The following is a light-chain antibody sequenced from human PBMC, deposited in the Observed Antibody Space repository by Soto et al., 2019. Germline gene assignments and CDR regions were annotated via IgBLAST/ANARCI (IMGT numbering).Light chain of an antibody. CDR2: RND. Sequence: QSVLTQPPSASGTPGQTVTISCSGSSYNIGSNTVTWYQHLPGTAPKLLIYRNDQRPLGVPDRFSGSKSGTSASLAISGLQSEDEADYYCGTWDDSLNGPLFGGGTKLTVL. CDR1: SYNIGSNT. V-gene: IGLV1-44*01. CDR3: GTWDDSLNGPL. J-gene: IGLJ2*01.